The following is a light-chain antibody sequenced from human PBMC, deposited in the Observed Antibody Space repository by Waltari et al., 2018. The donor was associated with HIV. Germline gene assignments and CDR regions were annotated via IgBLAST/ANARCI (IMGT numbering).Light chain of an antibody. J-gene: IGKJ2*01. V-gene: IGKV2-30*01. CDR1: LSLVYSDGNTY. Sequence: VVMPQSPLSLPVTLGQPASISCRSSLSLVYSDGNTYLSWFQQRPGQSPRRLVYKVSKRDSGVPDRFSGSGSGTGFTLKISRVEAEDVGVYYCMQGTHWPYTFGQGTKLEIK. CDR2: KVS. CDR3: MQGTHWPYT.